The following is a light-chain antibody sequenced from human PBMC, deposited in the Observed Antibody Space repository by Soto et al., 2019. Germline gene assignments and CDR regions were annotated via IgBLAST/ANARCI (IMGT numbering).Light chain of an antibody. J-gene: IGKJ4*01. Sequence: DVVMTQSPLSLPVTLGQPASISCRSSQSLVYSAGNIYLNWFQQRPGQSPRRLLYKVSNRDSGVPDRLSGSASGTDFTLKIIRVEAEDVGVEYCMQGTPCPPELTFGGGTKVEIK. CDR2: KVS. CDR1: QSLVYSAGNIY. CDR3: MQGTPCPPELT. V-gene: IGKV2-30*01.